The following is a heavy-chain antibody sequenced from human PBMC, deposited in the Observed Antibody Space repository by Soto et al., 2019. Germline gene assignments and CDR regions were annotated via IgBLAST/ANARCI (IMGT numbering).Heavy chain of an antibody. J-gene: IGHJ6*02. Sequence: VGSLRLSCAASGFTFSSYSMNWVRQAPGKGLEWVSYISGSSSTIDDADSVKGRFTISRDNAKNSLYLQMNSLRDEDTAVYYCARDRVSVTLEWLLDTTSYGMDVWGQGTTVTVSS. CDR2: ISGSSSTI. D-gene: IGHD3-3*01. CDR3: ARDRVSVTLEWLLDTTSYGMDV. V-gene: IGHV3-48*02. CDR1: GFTFSSYS.